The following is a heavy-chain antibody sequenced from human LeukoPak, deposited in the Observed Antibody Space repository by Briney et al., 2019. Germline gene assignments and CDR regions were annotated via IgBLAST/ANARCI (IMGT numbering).Heavy chain of an antibody. CDR2: ISYDGSNK. CDR1: GFTFSSYG. CDR3: AKDGHPPYYDILTGFDY. J-gene: IGHJ4*02. Sequence: SGGSLRLSCAASGFTFSSYGMHWVRQAPGKGPEWVAVISYDGSNKYYADSVKSRFTISRDNSKNTLYLQMNSLRAEDTAVYYCAKDGHPPYYDILTGFDYWGQGTLVTVSS. D-gene: IGHD3-9*01. V-gene: IGHV3-30*18.